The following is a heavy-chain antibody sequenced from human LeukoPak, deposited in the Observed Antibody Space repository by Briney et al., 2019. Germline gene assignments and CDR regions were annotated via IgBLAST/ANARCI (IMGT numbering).Heavy chain of an antibody. CDR2: ISGSGSTI. V-gene: IGHV3-11*01. CDR1: GFTLSDYY. CDR3: SRDTDYDSSGYYRDN. D-gene: IGHD3-22*01. J-gene: IGHJ4*02. Sequence: GGSLRLSCAASGFTLSDYYMSWIRQAPGKGLEWVSYISGSGSTIYYADSVKGRFTISRDNAKNSLYLQMKSLRAEDTAVYYCSRDTDYDSSGYYRDNWGQETLVTVSS.